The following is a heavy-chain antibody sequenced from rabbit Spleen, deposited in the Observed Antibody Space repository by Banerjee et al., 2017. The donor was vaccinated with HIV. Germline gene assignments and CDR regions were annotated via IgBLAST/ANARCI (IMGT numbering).Heavy chain of an antibody. Sequence: QSLEESGGGLVKPEGSLTLTCKASGFSFSDGDVMCWVRQAPGKGLEWIACINTDTSKSVYVSWASGRFTISRTSSTTVTLRMTSLTAADRATYFCARDLVGVIGWNFYLWGPGTLVTVS. CDR1: GFSFSDGDV. CDR2: INTDTSKS. V-gene: IGHV1S40*01. CDR3: ARDLVGVIGWNFYL. J-gene: IGHJ4*01. D-gene: IGHD1-1*01.